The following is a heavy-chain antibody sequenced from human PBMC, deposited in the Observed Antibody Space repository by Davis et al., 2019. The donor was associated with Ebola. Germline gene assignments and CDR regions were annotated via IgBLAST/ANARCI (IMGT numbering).Heavy chain of an antibody. CDR2: ISTSGNYM. Sequence: GESLKISCVASGFIVSDNYMTWVRQAAGKGLEWVSYISTSGNYMYYADSVKGRFTVSRDNAKNSLYLQMNSLRVEDTAVYFCARGGAVAPDWGPGTLVTVSS. CDR3: ARGGAVAPD. D-gene: IGHD4-23*01. CDR1: GFIVSDNY. V-gene: IGHV3-11*04. J-gene: IGHJ4*02.